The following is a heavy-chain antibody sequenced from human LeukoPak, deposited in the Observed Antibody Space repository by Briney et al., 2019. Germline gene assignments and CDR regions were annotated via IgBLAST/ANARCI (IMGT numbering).Heavy chain of an antibody. D-gene: IGHD6-19*01. J-gene: IGHJ4*02. CDR3: ATGAGYSNGWYDY. Sequence: GGSLRVSCAASGFTFSSNAMSCVRQAPGKGLEWVSGISGSGGSTFYVDSVKGRFTISRDNSKNTLYLQMNSLRAADTAVYYCATGAGYSNGWYDYWGQGTLVTVSS. CDR1: GFTFSSNA. CDR2: ISGSGGST. V-gene: IGHV3-23*01.